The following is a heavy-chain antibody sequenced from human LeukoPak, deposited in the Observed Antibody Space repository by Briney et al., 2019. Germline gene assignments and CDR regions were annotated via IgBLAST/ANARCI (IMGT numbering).Heavy chain of an antibody. V-gene: IGHV3-21*01. D-gene: IGHD4-23*01. J-gene: IGHJ4*02. CDR1: GFAFSSYS. CDR2: ISSSSSYI. CDR3: ARDRYGGNVPDGYDY. Sequence: GGSLRLSCAASGFAFSSYSMNWVRQAPGKGLEWVSSISSSSSYIYYADSVKGRFTISRDNAKNSLYLQMNSLRAEDTAVYYCARDRYGGNVPDGYDYWGQGTLVTVSS.